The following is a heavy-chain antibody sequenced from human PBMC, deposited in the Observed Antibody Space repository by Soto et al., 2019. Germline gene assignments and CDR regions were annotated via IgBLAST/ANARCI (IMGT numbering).Heavy chain of an antibody. CDR3: ARMATFGSLNWFDP. Sequence: ASVKVSCKASGYSFTNNDVSWVRQATGQGLEWMGWMNPGSGDAGYAQKFQGRVTMTRDISIATAYMELSSLRSDDTAIYYCARMATFGSLNWFDPWGQGTLVTVSS. CDR1: GYSFTNND. V-gene: IGHV1-8*01. D-gene: IGHD3-16*01. J-gene: IGHJ5*02. CDR2: MNPGSGDA.